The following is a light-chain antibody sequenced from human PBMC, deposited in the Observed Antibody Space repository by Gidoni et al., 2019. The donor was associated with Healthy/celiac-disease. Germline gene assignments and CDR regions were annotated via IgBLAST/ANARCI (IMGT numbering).Light chain of an antibody. J-gene: IGKJ1*01. CDR2: AAS. Sequence: AIRITQSPSSLSASTGDRVTITCRASQGISSYLAWYQQKPGKAPKLLIYAASTLQSGVPSRFSGSGSGTDFTLTISCLQSEDFATYYCQQYYSYLPTFGQXTKVEIK. V-gene: IGKV1-8*01. CDR1: QGISSY. CDR3: QQYYSYLPT.